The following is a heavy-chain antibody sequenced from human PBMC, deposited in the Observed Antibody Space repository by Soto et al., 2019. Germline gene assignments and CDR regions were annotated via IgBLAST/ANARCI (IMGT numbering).Heavy chain of an antibody. J-gene: IGHJ4*02. CDR1: GGFISSYY. Sequence: SQKLSLTGTVSGGFISSYYWSWIRQPPGKGLEWIGYIYYSGSTNYNPSLKSRVTISVDTSKNQFSLKLSSVTAADTAVYYCARSDGRYWGQGTLVTV. CDR3: ARSDGRY. CDR2: IYYSGST. V-gene: IGHV4-59*01.